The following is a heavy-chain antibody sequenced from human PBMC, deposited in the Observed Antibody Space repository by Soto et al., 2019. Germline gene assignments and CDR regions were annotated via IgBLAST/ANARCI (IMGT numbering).Heavy chain of an antibody. Sequence: EVQLVESGEGLVQPGGSLRLSCAASGFTFSSYAMHWVRQAPGKGLEYVSAISSNGGSTYYADSVKGRFTISRDNSKNTLYRQMGSLRAEDMAVYYCARDGGYCSGGSCHYYYGMDVWGQGTTVTVSS. J-gene: IGHJ6*02. V-gene: IGHV3-64*02. D-gene: IGHD2-15*01. CDR3: ARDGGYCSGGSCHYYYGMDV. CDR2: ISSNGGST. CDR1: GFTFSSYA.